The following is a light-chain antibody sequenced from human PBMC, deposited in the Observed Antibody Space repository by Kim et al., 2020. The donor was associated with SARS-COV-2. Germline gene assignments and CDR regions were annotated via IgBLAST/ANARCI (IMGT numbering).Light chain of an antibody. Sequence: SASVGDSVTITCRARQAIGIFLVWFQQKPGKVPQRLIYGASSLQTGVPSRFSGSGSGTEFSLTISSLQPEDFATYYCLQHYNYPPTFGQGTKLEI. CDR3: LQHYNYPPT. CDR1: QAIGIF. J-gene: IGKJ1*01. V-gene: IGKV1-17*03. CDR2: GAS.